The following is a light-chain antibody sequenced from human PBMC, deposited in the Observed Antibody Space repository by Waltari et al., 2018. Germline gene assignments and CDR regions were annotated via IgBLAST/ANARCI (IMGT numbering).Light chain of an antibody. J-gene: IGKJ2*01. V-gene: IGKV3-15*01. CDR2: GAS. CDR3: QQDDNWPPIT. CDR1: QNIRSN. Sequence: EIVMTQSPATLSVSPGERATLSCRASQNIRSNLAWYRQKPGQAHRLRIYGASFRATGIPARSSGSGAGTEFTRTISSLQSEDFAVYFCQQDDNWPPITFGQGTKLEIK.